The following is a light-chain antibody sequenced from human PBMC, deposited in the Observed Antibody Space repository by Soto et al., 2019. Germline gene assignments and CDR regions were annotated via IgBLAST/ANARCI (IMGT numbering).Light chain of an antibody. Sequence: QSALTQPPSVSGAPGQRVTISCTGRSSNIGAVYDVYWYQHLPGTAPKLLIYRNSNRPSGVPDRFSGSKSGTSASLAITGLQAEDEADYYCQSYDSSLSGAVFGGGTKLTVL. J-gene: IGLJ2*01. CDR1: SSNIGAVYD. CDR2: RNS. V-gene: IGLV1-40*01. CDR3: QSYDSSLSGAV.